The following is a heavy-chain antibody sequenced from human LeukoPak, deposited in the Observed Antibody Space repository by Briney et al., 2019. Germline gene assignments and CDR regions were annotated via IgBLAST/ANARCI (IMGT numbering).Heavy chain of an antibody. V-gene: IGHV1-18*01. CDR3: ARVPPIGYCSGGSCKNFDY. CDR1: GYTFTSSG. D-gene: IGHD2-15*01. J-gene: IGHJ4*02. CDR2: LSAYNVNT. Sequence: GASVKLSCKASGYTFTSSGISWGRQAPGHGLGWWGWLSAYNVNTNYAQKLQGRVTMTTDTSTSTAYMELRSLRSDDTAVYYCARVPPIGYCSGGSCKNFDYWGQGTLVTVSS.